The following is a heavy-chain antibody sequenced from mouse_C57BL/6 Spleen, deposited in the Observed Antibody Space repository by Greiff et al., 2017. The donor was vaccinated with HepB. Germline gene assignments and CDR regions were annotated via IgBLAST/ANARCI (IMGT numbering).Heavy chain of an antibody. CDR3: ARRSIGDYYGSSYLDY. CDR2: IDPSDSYT. V-gene: IGHV1-69*01. CDR1: GYTFTSYW. Sequence: QVQLQQPGAELVMPGASVKLSCKASGYTFTSYWMHWVKQRPGQGLEWIGEIDPSDSYTTYNQKFKGKSTLTVDKSSSTAYMQLSSLTSEDSAVYYCARRSIGDYYGSSYLDYWGQGTTLTVSS. J-gene: IGHJ2*01. D-gene: IGHD1-1*01.